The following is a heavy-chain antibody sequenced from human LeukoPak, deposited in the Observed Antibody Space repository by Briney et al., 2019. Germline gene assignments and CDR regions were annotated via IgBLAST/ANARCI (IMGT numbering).Heavy chain of an antibody. V-gene: IGHV3-33*01. D-gene: IGHD3-16*01. CDR1: GFTFSSYG. Sequence: GGSLRLSCAASGFTFSSYGMHWVRQAPGKGLEWVAVIWYDGSNKYYADSVKGRFTISRDNSKNTLYLQMNSLRAEDTAVYYCARDVLRITYYYGMDVWGQGTTVTVSS. CDR3: ARDVLRITYYYGMDV. CDR2: IWYDGSNK. J-gene: IGHJ6*02.